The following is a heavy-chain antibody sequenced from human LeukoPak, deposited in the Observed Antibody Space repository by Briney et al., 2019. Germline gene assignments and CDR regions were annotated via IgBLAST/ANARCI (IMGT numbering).Heavy chain of an antibody. J-gene: IGHJ4*02. CDR2: ISGSGGRT. CDR3: AKESSQSYCLDY. Sequence: GGSLRLSCAASGFTVSSNYMSWVRQAPGKGLEWVSVISGSGGRTYYADSVKGRFTISRDNSKNTLYLQMNSLRADDTAVYYCAKESSQSYCLDYWGQGTLVTVSS. V-gene: IGHV3-23*01. D-gene: IGHD3-10*01. CDR1: GFTVSSNY.